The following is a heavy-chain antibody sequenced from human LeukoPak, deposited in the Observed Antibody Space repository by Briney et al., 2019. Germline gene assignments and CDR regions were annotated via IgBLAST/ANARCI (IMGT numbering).Heavy chain of an antibody. V-gene: IGHV3-23*01. J-gene: IGHJ5*02. CDR3: AKGRTRSISSGDCFDP. D-gene: IGHD1-1*01. Sequence: GGSLRLSCAASGFTFSSYAMSWVRQAPGKGLEWVSAISGSGGSTYYADSVKGRFTISRDNSKNTLYLQMNSLRAEDTAVYYCAKGRTRSISSGDCFDPWGQGTLVTVSS. CDR2: ISGSGGST. CDR1: GFTFSSYA.